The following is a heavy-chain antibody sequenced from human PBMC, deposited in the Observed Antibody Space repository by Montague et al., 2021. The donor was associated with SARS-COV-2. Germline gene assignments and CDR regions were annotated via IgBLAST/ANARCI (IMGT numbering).Heavy chain of an antibody. V-gene: IGHV4-39*02. J-gene: IGHJ4*02. CDR3: ARPGGVSGWFYLDD. Sequence: SETLSLTCIVSGDSIDSDTYYWGWIRQSPGKGLEWIGSLSSSGSTYSNLSLRSRVTISMDTSKTHFTLKVISVTATDTAVYFCARPGGVSGWFYLDDWGQGTLVSVSS. CDR1: GDSIDSDTYY. D-gene: IGHD6-19*01. CDR2: LSSSGST.